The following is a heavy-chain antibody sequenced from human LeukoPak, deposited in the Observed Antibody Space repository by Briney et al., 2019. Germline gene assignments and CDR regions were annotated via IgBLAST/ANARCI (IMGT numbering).Heavy chain of an antibody. CDR2: ITPLNGNT. J-gene: IGHJ3*02. V-gene: IGHV1-45*02. CDR1: GYTFTSYG. D-gene: IGHD3-22*01. CDR3: ARARRPSYYDTSGDENAFDI. Sequence: SVKVSCKASGYTFTSYGISWVRQAPGQALEWMGWITPLNGNTNYAQKFQDRVIITRDRSMSTAYMELSSLRSDDTAMYYCARARRPSYYDTSGDENAFDIWGQGTMVTVSS.